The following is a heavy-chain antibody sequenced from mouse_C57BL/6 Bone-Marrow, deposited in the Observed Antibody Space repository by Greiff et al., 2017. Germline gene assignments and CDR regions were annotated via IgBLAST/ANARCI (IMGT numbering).Heavy chain of an antibody. CDR2: LRDGGSYT. Sequence: EVHVVESGGGLVKSGGSLKLACAASGFTFSSHALSWVRQTPAKRLAWVPTLRDGGSYTFYPDIGKGRFPISRDNAKNNLCRQMSHLKSEDTAINHRARDPFITTVVARYFDVRCTGPTV. J-gene: IGHJ1*03. CDR3: ARDPFITTVVARYFDV. CDR1: GFTFSSHA. V-gene: IGHV5-4*01. D-gene: IGHD1-1*01.